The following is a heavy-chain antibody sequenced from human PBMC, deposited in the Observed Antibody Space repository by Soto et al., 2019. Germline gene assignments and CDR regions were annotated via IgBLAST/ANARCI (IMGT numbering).Heavy chain of an antibody. CDR3: ARVRSGQLGSWYFDY. Sequence: PSETLSLTCTVSGGSISSYYWSWIRQPPGKGLEWIGYIYYSGSTNYNPSLKSRVTISVDTSKNQFSLKLSSVTAADTAVYYCARVRSGQLGSWYFDYWGQGTLVTVS. CDR1: GGSISSYY. J-gene: IGHJ4*02. CDR2: IYYSGST. V-gene: IGHV4-59*01. D-gene: IGHD6-6*01.